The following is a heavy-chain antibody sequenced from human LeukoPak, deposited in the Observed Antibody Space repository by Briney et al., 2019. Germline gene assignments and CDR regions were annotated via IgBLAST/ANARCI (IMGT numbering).Heavy chain of an antibody. Sequence: GGSLRLSCAASGFTFNSYAMNWVRQAPGKGLEWVSGISASGGSAYYADSVKGRFAISRDNSKNILYLQMNSLRAEDTAVYYCDRGGYYDSSDAFHFWGQGTVVTVSS. CDR3: DRGGYYDSSDAFHF. J-gene: IGHJ3*01. V-gene: IGHV3-23*01. D-gene: IGHD3-22*01. CDR1: GFTFNSYA. CDR2: ISASGGSA.